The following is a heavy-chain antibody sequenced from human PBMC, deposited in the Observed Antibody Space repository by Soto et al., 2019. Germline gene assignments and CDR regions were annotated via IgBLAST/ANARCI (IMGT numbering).Heavy chain of an antibody. V-gene: IGHV3-23*01. CDR1: GFTFTNYA. CDR3: AKASARAAPHFDY. CDR2: ISGSGGST. D-gene: IGHD3-10*01. Sequence: EVQLLESGGGLVQPGGSLRLSCAASGFTFTNYALGWVRQAPGRGLEWISTISGSGGSTYNADSVKGRFTISRDNSKHTLYLQMNSLRAEDTAVYYCAKASARAAPHFDYWGQGTLVTVSS. J-gene: IGHJ4*02.